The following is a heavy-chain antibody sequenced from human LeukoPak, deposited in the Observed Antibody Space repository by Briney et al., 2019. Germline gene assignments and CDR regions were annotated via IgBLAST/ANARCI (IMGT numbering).Heavy chain of an antibody. CDR1: GFTFSSYW. CDR3: ARDLAYYDFWSGYYNWFDP. V-gene: IGHV3-7*03. J-gene: IGHJ5*02. Sequence: GRSLRLSCAASGFTFSSYWMSWVRQTPGKGLEWVANIKQDGSEKYYVDSVKGRFTISRDNAKNSLYLQTNSLRAEDTAVYYCARDLAYYDFWSGYYNWFDPWGQGTLVTVSS. D-gene: IGHD3-3*01. CDR2: IKQDGSEK.